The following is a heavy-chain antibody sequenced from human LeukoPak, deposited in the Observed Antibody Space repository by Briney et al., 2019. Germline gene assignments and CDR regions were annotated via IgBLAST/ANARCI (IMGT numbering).Heavy chain of an antibody. Sequence: QPGGSLRLSCVASGFTFSNYAMTWVRQAPGKGLEWVSAISGSRDNTHYADSVKGRFTISRDNSKNSLYLEMNSLRAEDTAVYYCAHGWIQHAYWGQGTQVTVSS. CDR3: AHGWIQHAY. CDR2: ISGSRDNT. CDR1: GFTFSNYA. D-gene: IGHD5-18*01. V-gene: IGHV3-23*01. J-gene: IGHJ4*02.